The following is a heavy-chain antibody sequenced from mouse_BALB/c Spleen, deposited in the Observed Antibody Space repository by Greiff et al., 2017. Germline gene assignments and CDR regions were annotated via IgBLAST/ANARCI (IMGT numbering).Heavy chain of an antibody. CDR3: ARDHDPRFDY. CDR1: GFTFSSYG. D-gene: IGHD2-12*01. V-gene: IGHV5-6-3*01. Sequence: EVKLMESGGGLVQPGGSLKLSCAASGFTFSSYGMSWVRQTPDKRLELVATINSNGGSTYYPYSVKGRVTISRDNAKNTLYLQMSSLKSEDTAMYYCARDHDPRFDYWGQGTTLTVSS. J-gene: IGHJ2*01. CDR2: INSNGGST.